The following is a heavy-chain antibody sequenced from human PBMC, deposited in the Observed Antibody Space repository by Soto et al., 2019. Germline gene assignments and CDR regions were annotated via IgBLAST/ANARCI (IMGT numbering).Heavy chain of an antibody. J-gene: IGHJ4*02. Sequence: EVQLVESGGGLVQPGRSLRLSCAASGFTFDDYAMHWVRQAPGKGLEWVSGISWNSGSIGYADSVKGRFTISRDNAKNSLYLQMNSLRAEDTALYYCAKDQSKGGGYGEIDYWGQGTLVTVSS. D-gene: IGHD3-16*01. CDR1: GFTFDDYA. CDR3: AKDQSKGGGYGEIDY. CDR2: ISWNSGSI. V-gene: IGHV3-9*01.